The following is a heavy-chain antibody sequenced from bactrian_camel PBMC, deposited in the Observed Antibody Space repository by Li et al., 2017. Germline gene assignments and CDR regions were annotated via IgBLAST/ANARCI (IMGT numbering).Heavy chain of an antibody. D-gene: IGHD3*01. J-gene: IGHJ4*01. Sequence: HVQLVESGGGSVQVGGSLRLSCVASGDTIGRYCMGWFRQIPDKEREGVAGIESDGSTSYADSVKGRFTISKDDSENTLYLHMNDLKPEGTAIYYCAVDFEFGMTADQALAVLGTLFEYRNWGQGTQVTVS. CDR2: IESDGST. CDR3: AVDFEFGMTADQALAVLGTLFEYRN. V-gene: IGHV3S55*01. CDR1: GDTIGRYC.